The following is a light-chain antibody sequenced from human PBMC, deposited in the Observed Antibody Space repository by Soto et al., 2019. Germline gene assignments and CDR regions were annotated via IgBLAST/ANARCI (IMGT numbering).Light chain of an antibody. CDR1: KLGDKY. Sequence: SYELTQPPSVSVSPGQTASITCSGHKLGDKYTSWYQQKPGQSPVLVMYQDTKRPSGIPERFSGSNSGNTATLTISGTQAMDEADYYCQAWDGSSYVFGTVTKRNVL. J-gene: IGLJ1*01. CDR2: QDT. V-gene: IGLV3-1*01. CDR3: QAWDGSSYV.